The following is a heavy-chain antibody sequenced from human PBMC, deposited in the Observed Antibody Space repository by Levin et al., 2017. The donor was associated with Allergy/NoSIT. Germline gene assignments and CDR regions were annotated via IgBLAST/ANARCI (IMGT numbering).Heavy chain of an antibody. V-gene: IGHV4-31*03. CDR2: IYYSGST. CDR3: ARDVGYCGSTSCYPYNWFDT. J-gene: IGHJ5*02. CDR1: GGSISSAAYY. Sequence: SETLSLTCTVSGGSISSAAYYWSWMRQHPGKGLEWIGYIYYSGSTYYNPSLKSRVTISVDTSKNQFFLKLSSVTAADTAVYYCARDVGYCGSTSCYPYNWFDTWGQGTLVTVSS. D-gene: IGHD2-2*03.